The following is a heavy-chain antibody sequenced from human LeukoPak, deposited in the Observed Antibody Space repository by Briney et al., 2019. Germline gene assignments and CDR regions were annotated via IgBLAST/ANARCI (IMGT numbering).Heavy chain of an antibody. CDR1: GFTFSSYA. V-gene: IGHV3-23*01. CDR3: AILRRRGYCSSTSCYAVDY. CDR2: ISGSGAST. D-gene: IGHD2-2*01. Sequence: GRTLRLSCAASGFTFSSYAMSWVRQAPGTGLEWVSAISGSGASTCTTYTVTVRFTISRDNSKNTLYLQMNSLRAEDTAVDYCAILRRRGYCSSTSCYAVDYWGQGTLVTVAS. J-gene: IGHJ4*02.